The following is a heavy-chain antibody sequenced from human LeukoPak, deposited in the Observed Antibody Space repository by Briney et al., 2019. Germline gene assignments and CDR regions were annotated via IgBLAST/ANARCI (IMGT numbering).Heavy chain of an antibody. CDR3: ARRVTAPSENWFDP. J-gene: IGHJ5*02. CDR1: GGSISSYY. V-gene: IGHV4-59*08. D-gene: IGHD2-21*02. Sequence: SETLSLTCTVSGGSISSYYWSWIRQPPGKGLEWIGYIYYSVSTNYNPSLKSRVTISVDTSKNQFSLKLSSVTAADTAVYYCARRVTAPSENWFDPWGQGTLVTVSS. CDR2: IYYSVST.